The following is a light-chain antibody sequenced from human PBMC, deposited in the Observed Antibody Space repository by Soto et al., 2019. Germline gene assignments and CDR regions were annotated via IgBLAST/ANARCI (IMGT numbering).Light chain of an antibody. Sequence: QSVLTQPPSVSGAPGQRVTISCTGSRSDIGAGYDVHWYQQVPGTAPKLLIYGNINRPSGVPDRFSGSKSGTSASLAITGLQAEDEADYYCQSYDSTLTVVFGGGTQLTVL. J-gene: IGLJ2*01. CDR2: GNI. V-gene: IGLV1-40*01. CDR1: RSDIGAGYD. CDR3: QSYDSTLTVV.